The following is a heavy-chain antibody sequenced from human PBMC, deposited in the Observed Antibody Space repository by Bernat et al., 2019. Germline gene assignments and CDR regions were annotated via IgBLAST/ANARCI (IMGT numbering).Heavy chain of an antibody. CDR1: GFTFSGSA. CDR2: IRSKANSYAT. CDR3: TRPGNYYYYYMDV. J-gene: IGHJ6*03. Sequence: EVQLVESGGGLAQPGGSLKLSCAASGFTFSGSAMHWVRQASGKGLEWVGRIRSKANSYATAYAASVKGRFTISRDDSKNTAYLQMNSLKTEDTAVYYCTRPGNYYYYYMDVWGKGTTVTVSS. V-gene: IGHV3-73*02.